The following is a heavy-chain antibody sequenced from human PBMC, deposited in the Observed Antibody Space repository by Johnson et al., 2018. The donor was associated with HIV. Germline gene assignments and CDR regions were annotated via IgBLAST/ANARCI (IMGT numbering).Heavy chain of an antibody. V-gene: IGHV3-9*01. D-gene: IGHD3-10*01. CDR2: VNWNGVST. CDR3: AKDQAYFGSGSYADVFDI. CDR1: GFTFDDYA. J-gene: IGHJ3*02. Sequence: VQPGRSLRLSCAASGFTFDDYAMHWVRQAPGKGLEWVSGVNWNGVSTNYVDSVKGRFSISRDNVKNSLHLQMNSLRAEDTALYYCAKDQAYFGSGSYADVFDIWGQGTMVTVSS.